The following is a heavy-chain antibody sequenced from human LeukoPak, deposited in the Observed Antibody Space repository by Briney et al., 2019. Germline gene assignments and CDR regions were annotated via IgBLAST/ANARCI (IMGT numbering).Heavy chain of an antibody. CDR3: ACTPPYDYVWGSYRFDY. D-gene: IGHD3-16*02. J-gene: IGHJ4*02. Sequence: PGGSLRLSCAASGFTFSSYAMSWVRQAPGKGLEWVSVISGSGGSTYYADSVKGRFTISRDNSKNTLYLQMNSLRAEDTAVYYCACTPPYDYVWGSYRFDYWGQGTLVTVSS. CDR1: GFTFSSYA. V-gene: IGHV3-23*01. CDR2: ISGSGGST.